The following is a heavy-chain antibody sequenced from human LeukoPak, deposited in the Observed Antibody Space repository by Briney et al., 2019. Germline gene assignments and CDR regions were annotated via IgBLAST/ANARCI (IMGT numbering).Heavy chain of an antibody. V-gene: IGHV3-23*01. Sequence: GGSLRLSCAASGFTFSSYAMSWVRQAPGKGLEWVSRISGSGGSTYYADSAKGRFTISRDNAKNSLYLQMKSLRAEDTAVYYCARVAYGSGSYQDYWGQGTLVTVSS. J-gene: IGHJ4*02. CDR3: ARVAYGSGSYQDY. CDR1: GFTFSSYA. D-gene: IGHD3-10*01. CDR2: ISGSGGST.